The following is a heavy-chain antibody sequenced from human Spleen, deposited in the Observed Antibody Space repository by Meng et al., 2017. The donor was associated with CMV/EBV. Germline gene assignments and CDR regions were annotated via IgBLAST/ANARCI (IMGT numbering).Heavy chain of an antibody. D-gene: IGHD6-13*01. CDR1: GFTVSSNY. Sequence: GESLKISCAAPGFTVSSNYMSWVRQAPGKGLEWVSVIYSGGSTYYADSVKGRFTISRDNSKNTLYLQMNSLRAEDTAVYYCAREKAIAAAGIIDAFDIWGQGTMVTVSS. V-gene: IGHV3-66*02. CDR3: AREKAIAAAGIIDAFDI. J-gene: IGHJ3*02. CDR2: IYSGGST.